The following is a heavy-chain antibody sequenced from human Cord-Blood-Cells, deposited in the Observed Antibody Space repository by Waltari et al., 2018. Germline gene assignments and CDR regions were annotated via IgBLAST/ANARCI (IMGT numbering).Heavy chain of an antibody. J-gene: IGHJ5*02. CDR1: GYTFTGSY. V-gene: IGHV1-2*04. Sequence: QVQLVQSGAEVKKPGASVKVSCKASGYTFTGSYMHWVRQAPGQGLEWMGWINPNSGGTNYAQKFQGWVTMTRDTSISTAYMELSRLRSDDTAVYYCARVIGTAESNWFDPWGQGTLVTVSS. CDR3: ARVIGTAESNWFDP. D-gene: IGHD1-26*01. CDR2: INPNSGGT.